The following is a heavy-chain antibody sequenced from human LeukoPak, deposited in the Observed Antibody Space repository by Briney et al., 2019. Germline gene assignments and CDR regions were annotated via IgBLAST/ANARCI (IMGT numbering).Heavy chain of an antibody. CDR1: GGTFSSYA. CDR3: ARAGEYSSPPGDFDY. V-gene: IGHV1-69*13. Sequence: SVKVSCKASGGTFSSYAISWVRQAPGQGLEWMGGIIPIFGTANYAQKFQGRVTITADESTSTAYMELSSLRSEDTAVYYCARAGEYSSPPGDFDYWGQGTLVTVSS. D-gene: IGHD6-6*01. J-gene: IGHJ4*02. CDR2: IIPIFGTA.